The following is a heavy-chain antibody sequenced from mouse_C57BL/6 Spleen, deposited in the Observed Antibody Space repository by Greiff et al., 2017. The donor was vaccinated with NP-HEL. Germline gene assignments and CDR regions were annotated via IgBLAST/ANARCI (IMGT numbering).Heavy chain of an antibody. CDR2: INYDGSSP. D-gene: IGHD2-3*01. J-gene: IGHJ3*01. CDR3: ARVENGYSWFAY. CDR1: GFTFSDYY. Sequence: EVQLVESEGGLVQPGSSMKLSCTASGFTFSDYYMAWVRQVPEKGLEWVANINYDGSSPYYLDSLKSRFIIPRDNAKNILYLQMSSLKSEVTAADYCARVENGYSWFAYWGQGTLVTVSA. V-gene: IGHV5-16*01.